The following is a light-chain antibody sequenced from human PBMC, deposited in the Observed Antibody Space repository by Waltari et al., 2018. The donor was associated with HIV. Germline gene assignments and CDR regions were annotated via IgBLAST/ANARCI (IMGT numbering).Light chain of an antibody. CDR1: QSVLYRSNNRNY. Sequence: DIEVTQSPDSLAVSLGERATINCKSSQSVLYRSNNRNYLAWFQQKPGQAPRLLIYGASSRATGIPDRFSGSGSGTDFTLTISRLEPEDFAVYYCQQYGSSPPLTFGGGTKVEIK. CDR3: QQYGSSPPLT. CDR2: GAS. V-gene: IGKV4-1*01. J-gene: IGKJ4*01.